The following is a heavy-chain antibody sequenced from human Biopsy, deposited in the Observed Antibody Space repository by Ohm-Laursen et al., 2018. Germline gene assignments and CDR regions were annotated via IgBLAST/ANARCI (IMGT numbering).Heavy chain of an antibody. D-gene: IGHD3-22*01. V-gene: IGHV3-33*01. CDR2: IWSDGNNK. CDR1: GFTFSRHG. CDR3: ARDAEEFNSSGPRFDY. Sequence: SLRLSCAASGFTFSRHGMHWVRQAPGKGLEWVAVIWSDGNNKYYADSVKGRFTISRDTSRNTLYMQMNSLRVEDTALYYCARDAEEFNSSGPRFDYWGQGTLVTVSS. J-gene: IGHJ4*02.